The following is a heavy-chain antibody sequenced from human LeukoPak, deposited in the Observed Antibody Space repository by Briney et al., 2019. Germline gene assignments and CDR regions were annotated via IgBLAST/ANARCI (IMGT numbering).Heavy chain of an antibody. CDR1: GYSISSGYY. D-gene: IGHD2-8*01. J-gene: IGHJ4*02. V-gene: IGHV4-38-2*01. Sequence: SETLSLTCAVSGYSISSGYYWGWIRQPPGKGLEWIGSIYHSGSTYYNPSLKSRVTISVDTSKNQFSLKLSSVTAADTAVYYCARGRVLMVYATTYFDYWGQGTLVTVSS. CDR3: ARGRVLMVYATTYFDY. CDR2: IYHSGST.